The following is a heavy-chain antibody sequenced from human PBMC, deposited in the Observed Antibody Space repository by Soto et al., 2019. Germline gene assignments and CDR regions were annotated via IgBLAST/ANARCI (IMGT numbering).Heavy chain of an antibody. J-gene: IGHJ6*01. CDR1: GYTFSDYF. CDR2: INPKTAAT. D-gene: IGHD1-26*01. V-gene: IGHV1-2*02. Sequence: ASVKVSCKASGYTFSDYFIQWLRQAPGQGLEWVAWINPKTAATNYAKKFQDRVTLTSDTSFSTAYLELTRLRPDDTAVYYCARIKWGLDYYSGMEAWGQGTVVTV. CDR3: ARIKWGLDYYSGMEA.